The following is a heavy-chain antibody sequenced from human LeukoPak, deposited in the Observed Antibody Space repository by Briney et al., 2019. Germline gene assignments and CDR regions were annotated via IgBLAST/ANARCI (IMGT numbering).Heavy chain of an antibody. J-gene: IGHJ6*02. CDR3: ASHGISKLLSHYYYGMDV. CDR1: GYSFTSYD. Sequence: GASVKVSCTASGYSFTSYDINWLRQATGQGPEWMGWMNPNSGNTGYAQKFQGRVTMTRNTSISTAYMELSSLRSEDTAVYYCASHGISKLLSHYYYGMDVWGQGTTVTVSS. CDR2: MNPNSGNT. D-gene: IGHD2-2*01. V-gene: IGHV1-8*01.